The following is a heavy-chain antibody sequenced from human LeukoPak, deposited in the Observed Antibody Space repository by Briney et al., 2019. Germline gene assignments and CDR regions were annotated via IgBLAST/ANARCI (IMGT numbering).Heavy chain of an antibody. J-gene: IGHJ4*02. CDR3: ARGYTDTAMFLDY. CDR1: GFTLSSYE. V-gene: IGHV3-48*03. D-gene: IGHD5-18*01. Sequence: GGSLRLSCAASGFTLSSYEMNWVRQAPGKGLEWISAISGSSSNVYYAASVRGRFTISRDNAENSLYLQLITMRAEDTAVYNCARGYTDTAMFLDYWGQGTLVTVSS. CDR2: ISGSSSNV.